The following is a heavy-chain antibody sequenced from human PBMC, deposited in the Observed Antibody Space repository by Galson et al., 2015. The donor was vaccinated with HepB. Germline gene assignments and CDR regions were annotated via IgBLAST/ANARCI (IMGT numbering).Heavy chain of an antibody. V-gene: IGHV7-4-1*02. J-gene: IGHJ5*02. CDR1: GYTFTSYA. Sequence: SVKVSCKASGYTFTSYAMNWVRQAPGQGLEWMGWINTNTGNPTYAQGFTGRFVFSLDTSVSTAYLQISSLKAEDTAVYYCARDQRIAVAAWFDPWGQGTLVTVSS. CDR2: INTNTGNP. CDR3: ARDQRIAVAAWFDP. D-gene: IGHD6-19*01.